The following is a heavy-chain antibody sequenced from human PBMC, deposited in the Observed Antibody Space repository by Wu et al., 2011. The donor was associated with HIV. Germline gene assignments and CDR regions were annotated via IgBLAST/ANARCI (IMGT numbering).Heavy chain of an antibody. V-gene: IGHV1-46*01. CDR1: GYTFTTYY. J-gene: IGHJ4*02. Sequence: QVQLVQSGAELKKPGASVKVSCKASGYTFTTYYMHWVRQAPGQGLEWMGMINPVTGSTTNAQKFQGRVTMTRDTSTSTVYMELSSLRSEDTAVYYCARDWGGLEVPSSWNFDFWGQGTLVTVSS. CDR2: INPVTGST. D-gene: IGHD2-2*01. CDR3: ARDWGGLEVPSSWNFDF.